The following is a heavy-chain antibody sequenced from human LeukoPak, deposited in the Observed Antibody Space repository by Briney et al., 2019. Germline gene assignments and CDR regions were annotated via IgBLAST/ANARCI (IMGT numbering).Heavy chain of an antibody. D-gene: IGHD3-22*01. Sequence: ASVKVSCKASGYTFTSYYMHWVRQAPGQGLEWMGIINPSGGSTSYAQKFQGRDTMTRDTSTSTVYMELSSLRSEDTAVYYCARLVNYYDSSGYSDYWGQGTLVTVSS. CDR1: GYTFTSYY. CDR2: INPSGGST. V-gene: IGHV1-46*01. CDR3: ARLVNYYDSSGYSDY. J-gene: IGHJ4*02.